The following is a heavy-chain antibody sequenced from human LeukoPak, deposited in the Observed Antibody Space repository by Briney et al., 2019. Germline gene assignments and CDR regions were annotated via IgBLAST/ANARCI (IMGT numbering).Heavy chain of an antibody. Sequence: GGSLRLSCAASGFTFSRYDMHWVRQVTGKGLEWVSTIGTAADTYYPDSVKGRFTISRENAKNSLYLQMSSLTAGDTAVYYCAKAVVIVPTATPFDYWGQGALVTVSS. J-gene: IGHJ4*02. CDR3: AKAVVIVPTATPFDY. CDR1: GFTFSRYD. CDR2: IGTAADT. V-gene: IGHV3-13*01. D-gene: IGHD2-2*01.